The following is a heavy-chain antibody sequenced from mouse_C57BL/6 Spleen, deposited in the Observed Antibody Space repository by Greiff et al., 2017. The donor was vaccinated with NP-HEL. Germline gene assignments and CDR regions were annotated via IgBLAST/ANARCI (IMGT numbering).Heavy chain of an antibody. D-gene: IGHD1-1*01. CDR2: IHPNSGST. V-gene: IGHV1-64*01. CDR3: ASTTVVATPDY. J-gene: IGHJ2*01. Sequence: QVQLQQPGAELVKPGASVKLSCKASGYTFTSYWMHWVKQRPGQGLEWIGMIHPNSGSTNYNEKFKSKATLTVDKSSSTAYMQLSSLTSEDSAVYYCASTTVVATPDYWGQGTTLTVSS. CDR1: GYTFTSYW.